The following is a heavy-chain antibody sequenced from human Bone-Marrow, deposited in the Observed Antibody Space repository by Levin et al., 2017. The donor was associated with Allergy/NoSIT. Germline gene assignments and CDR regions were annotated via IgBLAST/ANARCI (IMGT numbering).Heavy chain of an antibody. V-gene: IGHV3-49*03. Sequence: GGSLRLSCTASGFTFGDYAMSWFRQAPGKGLEWVAFIRSKAYGGTTEYAASVKGRFTISRDDSKSIVFLQMNSLNTEDTAVYYCARGTSSSSRYYYYGMDVWGQGTTVTVAS. D-gene: IGHD6-6*01. J-gene: IGHJ6*02. CDR3: ARGTSSSSRYYYYGMDV. CDR1: GFTFGDYA. CDR2: IRSKAYGGTT.